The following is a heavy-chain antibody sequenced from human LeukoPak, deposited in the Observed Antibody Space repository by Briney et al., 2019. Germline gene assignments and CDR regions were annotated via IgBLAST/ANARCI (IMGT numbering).Heavy chain of an antibody. CDR3: ASRPNGASYHAVFDY. CDR2: INQDGNKK. CDR1: GVTFSNHW. V-gene: IGHV3-7*01. Sequence: GGSLRLSCAASGVTFSNHWMTWVRQAPGKGLEWVANINQDGNKKDYVDSVKGRFTISRDNAKNSLFLQMNNLRGEDTAVYYCASRPNGASYHAVFDYWGQGTLVTVSS. D-gene: IGHD4/OR15-4a*01. J-gene: IGHJ4*02.